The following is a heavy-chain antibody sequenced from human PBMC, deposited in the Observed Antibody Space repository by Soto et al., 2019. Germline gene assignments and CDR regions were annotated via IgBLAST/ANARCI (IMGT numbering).Heavy chain of an antibody. CDR2: INYSGST. V-gene: IGHV4-39*01. Sequence: QLQLQESGPGLVKPSETLSLTCTVSGGSISSSTSYWGWIRQPPGKGLEWIGSINYSGSTYYSPSLERRVTISADTSKNQFSPKLSSVTGADTAVYYCARSVNYYYYYMDVCGKGTMVTVSS. CDR3: ARSVNYYYYYMDV. CDR1: GGSISSSTSY. J-gene: IGHJ6*03.